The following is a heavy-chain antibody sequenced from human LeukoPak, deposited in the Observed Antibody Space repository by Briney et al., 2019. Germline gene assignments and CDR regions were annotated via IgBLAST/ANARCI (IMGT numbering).Heavy chain of an antibody. J-gene: IGHJ4*02. CDR1: GGSFSGYY. V-gene: IGHV4-34*01. Sequence: PSETLSLTCAVYGGSFSGYYWSWIRQPPGKGLEWIGEINHSGSTNYNPSLKSRVTISVDTSKNQFSLKLSSVTAADTAVYYCARVAVLRYFDWLSSISYFDYWAREPWSPSPQ. D-gene: IGHD3-9*01. CDR3: ARVAVLRYFDWLSSISYFDY. CDR2: INHSGST.